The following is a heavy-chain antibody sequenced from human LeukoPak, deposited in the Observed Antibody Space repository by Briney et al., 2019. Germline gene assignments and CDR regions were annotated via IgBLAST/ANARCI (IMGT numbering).Heavy chain of an antibody. Sequence: ASVKVSCKASGGTFSSYAVSWVRQAPGQGLEWMGGIIPLFGKPNYAQKFQDKVTLTADESTGTAYMELSSLRSEDTAVYYCARECSSTSCYTDPNYWGQGTLVTVSS. CDR1: GGTFSSYA. V-gene: IGHV1-69*13. J-gene: IGHJ4*02. CDR3: ARECSSTSCYTDPNY. CDR2: IIPLFGKP. D-gene: IGHD2-2*02.